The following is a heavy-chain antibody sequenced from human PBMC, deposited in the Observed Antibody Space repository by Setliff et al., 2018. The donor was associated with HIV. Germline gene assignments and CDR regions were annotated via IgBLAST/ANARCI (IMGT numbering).Heavy chain of an antibody. CDR2: MYDSETT. J-gene: IGHJ4*02. V-gene: IGHV4-38-2*02. Sequence: PSETLSLTCIVSGYSVSSGYYWGWIRQPPGKGPQWIGAMYDSETTYYNPSLKSRVTMSVDASRNRFSLKLSSVTAADTAIYYCARHQKVSFMSDHWGQGMLVTVSS. D-gene: IGHD3-16*01. CDR1: GYSVSSGYY. CDR3: ARHQKVSFMSDH.